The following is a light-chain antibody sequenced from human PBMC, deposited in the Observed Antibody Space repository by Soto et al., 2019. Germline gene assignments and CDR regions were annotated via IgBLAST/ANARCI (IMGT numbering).Light chain of an antibody. J-gene: IGKJ1*01. CDR2: KAS. V-gene: IGKV1-5*03. CDR3: QQYNNYVSWT. Sequence: DIQMTQSPSTLSASVGDTVTITCRASQSISAWLAWYQQKPGKAPKLLIYKASSLESGVPSRFSGSGSGTEFTLTISSLQPDDFATYYCQQYNNYVSWTFDQGTKVEIK. CDR1: QSISAW.